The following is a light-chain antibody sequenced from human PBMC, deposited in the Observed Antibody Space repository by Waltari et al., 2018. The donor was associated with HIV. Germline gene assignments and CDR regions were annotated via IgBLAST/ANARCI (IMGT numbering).Light chain of an antibody. Sequence: SALTQPPSASGSPGQAVTIPCTGPSSDVGGHSYVAWYQQHPGKAPKLIISEVTKRPSGVPDRFSGSKSGNTASLTVSGLQAEDEGDYFCSSYSGRNRSVIFGGGTRVTVL. V-gene: IGLV2-8*01. CDR3: SSYSGRNRSVI. CDR1: SSDVGGHSY. CDR2: EVT. J-gene: IGLJ2*01.